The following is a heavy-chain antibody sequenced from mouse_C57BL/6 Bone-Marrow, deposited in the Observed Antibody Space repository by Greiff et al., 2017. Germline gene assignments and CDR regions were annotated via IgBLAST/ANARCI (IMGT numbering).Heavy chain of an antibody. J-gene: IGHJ4*01. D-gene: IGHD3-2*02. CDR1: GYAFSSSW. CDR3: ARGTAQATRAMDY. Sequence: VQLQQSGPELVKPGASVKISCKASGYAFSSSWMNWVKQRPGKGLEWIGRIYPGDGDTNYNGKFKGKATLTADKSYCTAYMQLSCLTSEDSAVYFCARGTAQATRAMDYWGQGTSVTVSS. CDR2: IYPGDGDT. V-gene: IGHV1-82*01.